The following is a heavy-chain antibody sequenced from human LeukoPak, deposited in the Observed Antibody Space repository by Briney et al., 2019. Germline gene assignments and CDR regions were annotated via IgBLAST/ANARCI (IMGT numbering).Heavy chain of an antibody. CDR3: ARLMYSGSYYWFDP. V-gene: IGHV4-59*01. Sequence: PSETLSLTCTLSGGSMSNYYWSWIRQPPGKGLEWIGYIYYSGTTNYNPSLKSRVIISIDKSKNQFSLELSSVTAADTAVYFCARLMYSGSYYWFDPWGQGNLVTVSS. D-gene: IGHD1-26*01. CDR1: GGSMSNYY. CDR2: IYYSGTT. J-gene: IGHJ5*02.